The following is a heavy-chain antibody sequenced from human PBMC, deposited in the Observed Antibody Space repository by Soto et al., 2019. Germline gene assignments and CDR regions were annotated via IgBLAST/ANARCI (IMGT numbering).Heavy chain of an antibody. CDR1: GFTVSSNY. D-gene: IGHD3-22*01. Sequence: EVQLVETGGGLIQPGGSLRLSCAASGFTVSSNYMSWVRQAPGKGLEWVSVIYSGGGTYYADSVKGRFTISRDNSKNMLHLQMNSLRVEDTAVYYCARGGLPNLYVSSGNYLKGYFDLWGRGTLVTVSS. V-gene: IGHV3-53*02. CDR2: IYSGGGT. CDR3: ARGGLPNLYVSSGNYLKGYFDL. J-gene: IGHJ2*01.